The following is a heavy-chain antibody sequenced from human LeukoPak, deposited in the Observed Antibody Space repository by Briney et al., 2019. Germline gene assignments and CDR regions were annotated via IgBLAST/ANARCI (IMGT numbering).Heavy chain of an antibody. V-gene: IGHV3-74*01. CDR2: LNSDGSTT. CDR3: ARESWGGLDY. D-gene: IGHD3-16*01. CDR1: GFTSSNYL. Sequence: PRGSLRLSSAAPGFTSSNYLLQWVRHAPREGLMWLSRLNSDGSTTTYAGSVKGRFTISRDNAKNTLYLQMNTLRAEDTAVYYCARESWGGLDYWGQGTLVTVSS. J-gene: IGHJ4*02.